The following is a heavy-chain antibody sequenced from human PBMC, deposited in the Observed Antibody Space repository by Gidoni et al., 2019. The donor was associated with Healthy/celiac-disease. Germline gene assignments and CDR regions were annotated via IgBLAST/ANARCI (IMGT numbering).Heavy chain of an antibody. D-gene: IGHD2-15*01. Sequence: QVQLVESGGGVVQPGRSLRLSCAASGFTFRSYAMHWVRQAPGKGLEWVAVISYDGSNKYYADSVKGRFTISRDNSKNTLYLQMNSLRAEDTAVYYCARAPLLKYNWFDPWGQGTLVTVSS. CDR3: ARAPLLKYNWFDP. CDR2: ISYDGSNK. CDR1: GFTFRSYA. J-gene: IGHJ5*02. V-gene: IGHV3-30-3*01.